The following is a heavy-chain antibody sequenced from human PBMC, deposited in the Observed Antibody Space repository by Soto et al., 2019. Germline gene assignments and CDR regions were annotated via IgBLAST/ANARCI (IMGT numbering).Heavy chain of an antibody. V-gene: IGHV4-39*07. CDR1: GDSISSSNYF. D-gene: IGHD2-21*02. CDR2: TFYTGST. Sequence: SETLSLTCTVSGDSISSSNYFWGWIRQPPGKGLEWIGTTFYTGSTYYNPSLKSRVTISVDTSKNQFSLKLNSVTAADTAVYYCARDLWGYCGTDCYPLDVWGQGTTVTVSS. J-gene: IGHJ6*02. CDR3: ARDLWGYCGTDCYPLDV.